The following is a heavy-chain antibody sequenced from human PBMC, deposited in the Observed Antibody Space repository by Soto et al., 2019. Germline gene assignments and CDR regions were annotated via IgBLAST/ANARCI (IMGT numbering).Heavy chain of an antibody. D-gene: IGHD6-19*01. CDR1: GYSFTSYW. CDR3: AXVXTEEEIAVPRPDYSNFDY. V-gene: IGHV5-51*01. Sequence: GESLKISCKGSGYSFTSYWICWVRQMPVKGLEFMGIIYPFYSDTRYSPSFQGHVTISSYNSISTSYLQLISLKASYTAMYYCAXVXTEEEIAVPRPDYSNFDYWGQGTLVTVSS. J-gene: IGHJ4*02. CDR2: IYPFYSDT.